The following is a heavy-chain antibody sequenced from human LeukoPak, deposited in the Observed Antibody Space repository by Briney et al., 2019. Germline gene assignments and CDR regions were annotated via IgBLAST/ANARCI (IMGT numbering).Heavy chain of an antibody. J-gene: IGHJ4*02. CDR3: ARDPSSWNGYLGY. CDR2: ISYDESNK. D-gene: IGHD1-1*01. Sequence: GGSLRLSCAASGFTFSYYAMHWVRQAPGKGLEWVAVISYDESNKYYADSVRGRFTISRDNSKNTLYLQMNSLSAEDTAVYYCARDPSSWNGYLGYWGQGTLVTVSS. V-gene: IGHV3-30-3*01. CDR1: GFTFSYYA.